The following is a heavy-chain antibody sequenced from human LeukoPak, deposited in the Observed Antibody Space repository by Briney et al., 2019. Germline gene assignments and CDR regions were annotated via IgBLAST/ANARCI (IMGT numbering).Heavy chain of an antibody. Sequence: GGSLRLSCAASGFTFSSYAMSWVRQAPGKGLEGVSAISGSGGSTYYADSVKGRFTISRDNSKNTLYLQMNSLRAEDTAVYYCAKRGSSGWTFDYWGQGTLVTVSS. CDR1: GFTFSSYA. V-gene: IGHV3-23*01. CDR2: ISGSGGST. J-gene: IGHJ4*02. CDR3: AKRGSSGWTFDY. D-gene: IGHD6-19*01.